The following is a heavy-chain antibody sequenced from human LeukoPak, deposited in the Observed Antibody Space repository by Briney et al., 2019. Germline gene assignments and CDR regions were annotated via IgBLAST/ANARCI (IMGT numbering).Heavy chain of an antibody. J-gene: IGHJ4*02. CDR3: ARDRYDFWSGYHDY. Sequence: ASVKVSCKASGYTFTGYYMHWVLQAPGQGLEWMGWINPNSGGTNYAQKFQGRVTMTRDTSISTAYMELSRLRSDDTAVYYCARDRYDFWSGYHDYWGQGTLVTVSS. CDR1: GYTFTGYY. V-gene: IGHV1-2*02. D-gene: IGHD3-3*01. CDR2: INPNSGGT.